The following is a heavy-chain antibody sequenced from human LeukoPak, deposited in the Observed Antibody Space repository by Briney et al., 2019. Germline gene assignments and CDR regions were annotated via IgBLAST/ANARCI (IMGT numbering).Heavy chain of an antibody. D-gene: IGHD6-19*01. CDR1: GFSFTNYA. CDR2: ISYDESKI. Sequence: GGSLRLSCTGSGFSFTNYAMHWVRQAPGEGLEWVAVISYDESKIYYADSVKGRFTISRDLSTNTLYLQMNSLRAEDTAVYYCAREPGGSGWSELDYWGQGTLVTVS. J-gene: IGHJ4*02. V-gene: IGHV3-30*03. CDR3: AREPGGSGWSELDY.